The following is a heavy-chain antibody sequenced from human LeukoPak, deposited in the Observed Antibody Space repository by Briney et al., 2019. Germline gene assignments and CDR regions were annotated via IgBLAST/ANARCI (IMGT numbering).Heavy chain of an antibody. CDR1: GGTFSSYA. V-gene: IGHV1-69*13. D-gene: IGHD4-11*01. Sequence: SVKVSCKASGGTFSSYAISWVRQAPGQGLEWMGGIIPIFGTANYAQKFQGRATITADESTSTAYMELSSLRSEDTAVYYCAKDYRPGAYYFDYWGQGTLVTVSS. J-gene: IGHJ4*02. CDR2: IIPIFGTA. CDR3: AKDYRPGAYYFDY.